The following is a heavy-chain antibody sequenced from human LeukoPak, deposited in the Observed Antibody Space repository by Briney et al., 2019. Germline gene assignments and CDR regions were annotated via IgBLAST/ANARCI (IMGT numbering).Heavy chain of an antibody. CDR2: VNHSGST. CDR1: GGSFSGYY. Sequence: SEALSLTCAGCGGSFSGYYWSWIRQPPGRGLEWIGEVNHSGSTNYNPSLKSRVTISLGTSKHHFSLKLSSVTAADTAVYYCARGKWIQLWLLDYWGQGTLVTVSS. V-gene: IGHV4-34*01. D-gene: IGHD5-18*01. CDR3: ARGKWIQLWLLDY. J-gene: IGHJ4*02.